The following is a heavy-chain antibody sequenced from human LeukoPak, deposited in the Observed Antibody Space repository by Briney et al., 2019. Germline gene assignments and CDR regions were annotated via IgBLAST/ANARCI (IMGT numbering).Heavy chain of an antibody. J-gene: IGHJ6*03. Sequence: PSETLSLTCAVYGGSFSGYYWSWIRQPPGKGLQWIGEINHSGSTNYNPSLKSRVTISVDSSKNQFSLKLSSVTAADTAVYYCARRGFWSGYPPQYMDVWGKGTTVTVSS. V-gene: IGHV4-34*01. D-gene: IGHD3-3*01. CDR1: GGSFSGYY. CDR3: ARRGFWSGYPPQYMDV. CDR2: INHSGST.